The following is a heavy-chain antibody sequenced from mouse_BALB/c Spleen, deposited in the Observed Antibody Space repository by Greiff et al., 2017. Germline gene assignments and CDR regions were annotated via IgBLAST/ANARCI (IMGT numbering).Heavy chain of an antibody. Sequence: QVHVKQSGAELVRPGASVTLSCKASGYTFTDYEMHWVKQTPVHGLEWIGAIDPETGGTAYNQKFKGKATLTADKSSSTAYMELRSLTSEDSAVYYCTCYGSSYDYYAMDYWGQGTSVTVSS. J-gene: IGHJ4*01. V-gene: IGHV1-15*01. CDR2: IDPETGGT. CDR1: GYTFTDYE. CDR3: TCYGSSYDYYAMDY. D-gene: IGHD1-1*01.